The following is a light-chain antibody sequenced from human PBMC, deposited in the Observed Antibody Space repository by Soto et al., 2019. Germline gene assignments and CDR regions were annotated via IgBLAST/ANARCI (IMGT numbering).Light chain of an antibody. CDR1: QSVSSK. Sequence: EIVMTQSPATLSLSPGQRATLSCRASQSVSSKLAWYQQRPGQAPSLLIYDASSRATASPDRFSGSRSGPEFTLTINSLQSEDFAIYYCQPYNNWPLTFGGGTKVDI. CDR2: DAS. CDR3: QPYNNWPLT. J-gene: IGKJ4*01. V-gene: IGKV3D-15*01.